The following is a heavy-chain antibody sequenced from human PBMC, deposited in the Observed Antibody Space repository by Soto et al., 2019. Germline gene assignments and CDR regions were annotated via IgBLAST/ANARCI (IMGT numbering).Heavy chain of an antibody. V-gene: IGHV5-10-1*01. CDR3: ARHSPYCSGGSCYSGYYYYGMDV. Sequence: LGESLKISCKGSGYSFTSYWISWVRQMPGKGLEWMGRIDPSDSYTNYSPSFQGHVTISADKSISTAYLQWSSLKASDTAMYYCARHSPYCSGGSCYSGYYYYGMDVRGQGTTVTVSS. CDR1: GYSFTSYW. J-gene: IGHJ6*02. D-gene: IGHD2-15*01. CDR2: IDPSDSYT.